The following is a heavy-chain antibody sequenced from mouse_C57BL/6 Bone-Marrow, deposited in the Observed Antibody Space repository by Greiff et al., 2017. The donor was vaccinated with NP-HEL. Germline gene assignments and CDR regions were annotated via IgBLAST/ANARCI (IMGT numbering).Heavy chain of an antibody. CDR1: GFTFTDYY. J-gene: IGHJ3*01. CDR3: ARYKGWDGAWFAY. V-gene: IGHV7-3*01. D-gene: IGHD4-1*01. Sequence: EVKLVESGGGLVQPGGSLSLSCAASGFTFTDYYMSWVRQPPGKALEWLGFIRNKANGYTTEYSASVKGRFTISRDNSQSILYLQMNALRAEDSATYYCARYKGWDGAWFAYWGQGTLVTVSA. CDR2: IRNKANGYTT.